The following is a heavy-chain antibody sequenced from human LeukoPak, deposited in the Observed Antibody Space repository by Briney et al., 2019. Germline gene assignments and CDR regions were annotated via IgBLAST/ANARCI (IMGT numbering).Heavy chain of an antibody. CDR3: AALFYDMVRAFPNYGMDV. V-gene: IGHV3-7*01. CDR1: GFTFSSYW. Sequence: GGSLRLSCAASGFTFSSYWMSWVRQAPGKGLEWVANIKQDGSEKYYVDSVKGRFTISRDNAKNSPYLQMNSLRAEDTAVYYCAALFYDMVRAFPNYGMDVWGQGTTVTVSS. D-gene: IGHD3-10*01. J-gene: IGHJ6*02. CDR2: IKQDGSEK.